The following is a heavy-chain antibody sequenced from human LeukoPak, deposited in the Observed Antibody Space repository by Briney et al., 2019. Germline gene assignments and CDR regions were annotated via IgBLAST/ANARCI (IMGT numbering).Heavy chain of an antibody. Sequence: GASLRLSCAASGFTFSSYAMSWVRQAPGKGLEWVSAISGSGGSTYYADSVKGRFTISRDNSKNTLYLQKNSLRAEDTAVYYCAKVSGDYYDSSGYYLEAFDIWGQGTMVTVSS. V-gene: IGHV3-23*01. CDR3: AKVSGDYYDSSGYYLEAFDI. D-gene: IGHD3-22*01. CDR1: GFTFSSYA. J-gene: IGHJ3*02. CDR2: ISGSGGST.